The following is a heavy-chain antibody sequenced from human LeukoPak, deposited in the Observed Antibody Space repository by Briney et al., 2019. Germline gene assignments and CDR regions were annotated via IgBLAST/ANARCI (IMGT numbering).Heavy chain of an antibody. V-gene: IGHV3-30*18. CDR1: GFTFSSYG. CDR3: AKDPTHYRVWDDYDSTVLSY. J-gene: IGHJ4*02. CDR2: ISYDGSNK. Sequence: PGGSLRLSCAASGFTFSSYGMHWVRQAPGKGLEWVAVISYDGSNKYYADSVKGRFTISRDNSKNTLYLQMNSLRAEDTAVFYCAKDPTHYRVWDDYDSTVLSYWGQGTLVTVSS. D-gene: IGHD3-22*01.